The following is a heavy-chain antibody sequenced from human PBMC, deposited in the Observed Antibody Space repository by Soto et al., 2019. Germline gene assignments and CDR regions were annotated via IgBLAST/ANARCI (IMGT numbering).Heavy chain of an antibody. J-gene: IGHJ6*03. CDR1: GFTFSSYA. Sequence: PGGSLRLSCEASGFTFSSYAMSWVRQAQGKGLEWVSAISGRGGSTYYADSGKGRFTISRDNSKHTLYLQMNSLRAEDTAVYYCAKVEGTSIAAPGGPHYYYYYMDVWGKGTTVTVSS. CDR2: ISGRGGST. CDR3: AKVEGTSIAAPGGPHYYYYYMDV. V-gene: IGHV3-23*01. D-gene: IGHD6-6*01.